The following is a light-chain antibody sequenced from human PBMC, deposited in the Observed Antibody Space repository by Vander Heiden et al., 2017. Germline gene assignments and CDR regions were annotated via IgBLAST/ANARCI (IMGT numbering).Light chain of an antibody. CDR2: MSS. J-gene: IGKJ1*01. CDR3: QQYNRLSPKGT. Sequence: IQLTQSPSTMSASVADRVTITCRASQSIGDWLAWYQQKPGKAPNILIYMSSRLESGVPSRFSGSGSGTEFTLTISSMKPDDFATYDGQQYNRLSPKGTCGQGTKVEIK. CDR1: QSIGDW. V-gene: IGKV1-5*03.